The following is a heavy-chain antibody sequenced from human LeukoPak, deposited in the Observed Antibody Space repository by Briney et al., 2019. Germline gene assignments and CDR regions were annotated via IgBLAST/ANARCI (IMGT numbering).Heavy chain of an antibody. V-gene: IGHV3-53*01. Sequence: GSLRLSCAASGFTVSSNYMSWVRQAPGKGLEWVSVIYSGGSTYYADSVKGRFTISRDNSKNTLYLQMNSLRAEDTAVYYCARALGYYYDSSGYSLDYWGQGTLVTVSS. CDR3: ARALGYYYDSSGYSLDY. J-gene: IGHJ4*02. CDR2: IYSGGST. D-gene: IGHD3-22*01. CDR1: GFTVSSNY.